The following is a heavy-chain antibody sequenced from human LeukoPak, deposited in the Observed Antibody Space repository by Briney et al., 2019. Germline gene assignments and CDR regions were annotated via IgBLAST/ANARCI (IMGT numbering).Heavy chain of an antibody. D-gene: IGHD3-3*01. CDR3: AKDPLTIFGVVIPKYNWFDP. Sequence: GGSLRLSCAASGFTFSSYAMSWVRQAPGKGPEWVSAISGSGGSTYYADSVKGRFTISRDNSKNTLYLQMNSLRAEDTAVYYCAKDPLTIFGVVIPKYNWFDPWGQGTLVTVSS. CDR1: GFTFSSYA. CDR2: ISGSGGST. V-gene: IGHV3-23*01. J-gene: IGHJ5*02.